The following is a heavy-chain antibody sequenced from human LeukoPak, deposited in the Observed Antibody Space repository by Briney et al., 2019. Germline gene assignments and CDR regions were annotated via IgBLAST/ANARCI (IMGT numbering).Heavy chain of an antibody. J-gene: IGHJ4*02. CDR3: ARETPGAGHFDY. Sequence: SGASFLTCGVYGGSFSGLYWGWIRKPTGKGLEWIGEINHSGSTNYNPSLKSRVTISVDTSKNQFSLKLSSVTAADTAVYYCARETPGAGHFDYWGQGSLVTVSS. V-gene: IGHV4-34*01. CDR1: GGSFSGLY. CDR2: INHSGST. D-gene: IGHD7-27*01.